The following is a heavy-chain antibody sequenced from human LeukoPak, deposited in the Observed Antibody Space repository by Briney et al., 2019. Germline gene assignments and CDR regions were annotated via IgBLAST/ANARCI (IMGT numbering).Heavy chain of an antibody. CDR1: GGSISSSSYY. CDR3: ARHRIYGAFDP. J-gene: IGHJ5*02. D-gene: IGHD4/OR15-4a*01. CDR2: IHYSGST. V-gene: IGHV4-39*01. Sequence: SETLSLTCTVSGGSISSSSYYWGWIRQPPGKGLEWIGSIHYSGSTYYNPSLKSRITISVDTSKNQFSLKLSSVTAADTAVYYCARHRIYGAFDPWGQGTLVTVSS.